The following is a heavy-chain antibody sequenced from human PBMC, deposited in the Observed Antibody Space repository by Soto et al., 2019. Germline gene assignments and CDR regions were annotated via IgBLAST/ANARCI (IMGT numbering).Heavy chain of an antibody. D-gene: IGHD6-19*01. CDR2: IKSKTDGGTT. J-gene: IGHJ6*02. V-gene: IGHV3-15*07. CDR3: TTDPFSRTSSWLAYYYYYGMDV. Sequence: PWGSLRLSCAASGFTFSNAWMNWVRQAPGKGLEWVGRIKSKTDGGTTDYAAPVKGRFTISRDDSKNTLYLQMNSLKTEDTAVYYCTTDPFSRTSSWLAYYYYYGMDVWGQGTTVTVSS. CDR1: GFTFSNAW.